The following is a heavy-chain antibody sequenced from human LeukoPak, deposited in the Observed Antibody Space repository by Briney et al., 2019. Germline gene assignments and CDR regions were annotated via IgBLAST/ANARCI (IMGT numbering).Heavy chain of an antibody. J-gene: IGHJ4*02. CDR3: ARGRGYCSGGSCYSGLY. D-gene: IGHD2-15*01. CDR2: IYTSGT. CDR1: GGSISLYY. V-gene: IGHV4-4*07. Sequence: SETLSLTCTVSGGSISLYYWSWIRQPAGKGLEWIGRIYTSGTSYNPSLKSRVTISVDTSKNQFSLKLSPVTAADTAVYYCARGRGYCSGGSCYSGLYWGQGTLVTVSS.